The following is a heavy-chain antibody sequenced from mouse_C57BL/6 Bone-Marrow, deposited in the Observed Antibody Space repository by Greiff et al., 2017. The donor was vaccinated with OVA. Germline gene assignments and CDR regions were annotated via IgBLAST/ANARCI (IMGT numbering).Heavy chain of an antibody. Sequence: EVQRVESGGGLVQPGGSLKLSCAASGFTFSDYYMYWVRQTPEKRLEWVAYISNGGGSTYYPDTVKGRFTISRDNAKNTLYLQMSRLKSEDTAMYYCARLTAQATWFAYWGQGTLVTVSA. CDR1: GFTFSDYY. CDR3: ARLTAQATWFAY. D-gene: IGHD3-2*02. CDR2: ISNGGGST. V-gene: IGHV5-12*01. J-gene: IGHJ3*01.